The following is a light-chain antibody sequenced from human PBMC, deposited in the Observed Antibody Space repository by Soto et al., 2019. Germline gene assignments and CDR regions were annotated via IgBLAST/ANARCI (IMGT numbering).Light chain of an antibody. CDR2: AAS. Sequence: DIQMTQSPSPLSASVGDSVTITCRASQTIKTYLNWYRHKPGEAPKLLIYAASRLQTGVPSRFSGSGSGTCSTLSISSLQPGDFATDYCQQTYSTPGTFGQGTKVEV. J-gene: IGKJ1*01. V-gene: IGKV1-39*01. CDR1: QTIKTY. CDR3: QQTYSTPGT.